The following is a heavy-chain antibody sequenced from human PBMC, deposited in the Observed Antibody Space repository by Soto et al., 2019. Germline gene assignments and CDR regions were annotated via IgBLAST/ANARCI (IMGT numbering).Heavy chain of an antibody. V-gene: IGHV1-24*01. J-gene: IGHJ4*02. CDR2: FDPEDGET. CDR1: GYTLTELS. D-gene: IGHD6-19*01. Sequence: ASVKVSCKVSGYTLTELSMHWVRQAPGKGLEWMGGFDPEDGETIYAQKFQGRVTMTEDTSTDTAYMELSSLRSEDTAGYYCATEQYNPYSSGWKRDFDYWGQGTLVTVSS. CDR3: ATEQYNPYSSGWKRDFDY.